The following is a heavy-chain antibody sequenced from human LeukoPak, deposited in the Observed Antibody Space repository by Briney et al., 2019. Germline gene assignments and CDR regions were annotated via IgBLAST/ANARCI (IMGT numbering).Heavy chain of an antibody. D-gene: IGHD4-17*01. Sequence: GGSLRLSCAASGFTFSSYAMSWVRQAPGKGLEWVSGISWNSGSIGYADSVKGRFTISRDNAKNSLYLQMNSLRAEDTALYYCAKGYYGDYVYYFDYWGQGTLVTVSS. CDR3: AKGYYGDYVYYFDY. CDR2: ISWNSGSI. J-gene: IGHJ4*02. CDR1: GFTFSSYA. V-gene: IGHV3-9*01.